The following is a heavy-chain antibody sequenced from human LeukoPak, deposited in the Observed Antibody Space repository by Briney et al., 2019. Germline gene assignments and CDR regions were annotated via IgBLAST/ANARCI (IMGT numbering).Heavy chain of an antibody. CDR2: IYHSGST. J-gene: IGHJ5*02. V-gene: IGHV4-30-2*01. CDR3: ARDREYSSSSWFDP. CDR1: GGSISSGGYY. D-gene: IGHD6-6*01. Sequence: SETLSLTCTVSGGSISSGGYYWSWIRQPPGKGLEWIGYIYHSGSTYYNPSLKSRVTISVDRSKNQFSLKLSSVTAADTAVYYCARDREYSSSSWFDPWGQGTLVTVSS.